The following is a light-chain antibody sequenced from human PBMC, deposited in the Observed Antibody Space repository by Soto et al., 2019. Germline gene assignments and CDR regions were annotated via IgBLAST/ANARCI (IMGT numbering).Light chain of an antibody. CDR1: QDIKNY. CDR3: QHYAHLPRLP. V-gene: IGKV1-33*01. CDR2: DVS. J-gene: IGKJ4*01. Sequence: DIQMIQSPSSLSASVGDRVTITCQASQDIKNYLNWYQQKPGKAPKLLIYDVSNLETGVPSRFSGSGSATHFSLTSSSLQPEDVATYYCQHYAHLPRLPFGGGTRVQIK.